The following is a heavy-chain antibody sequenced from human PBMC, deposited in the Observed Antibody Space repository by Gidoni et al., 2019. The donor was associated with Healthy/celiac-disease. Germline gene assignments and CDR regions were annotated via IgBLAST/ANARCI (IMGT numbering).Heavy chain of an antibody. Sequence: QVQLVQFGAEVKKPGSSVKVCCKASGGTFSSYAISCVRQAPGQGLEWMGRIIPILGRANYAKKFQGRVTITADKSTSTAYMELSSLRSEDTAVYYCARAGTGVIIGYYDDSSGYYYFDYWGQGTLVTVSS. CDR2: IIPILGRA. J-gene: IGHJ4*02. CDR3: ARAGTGVIIGYYDDSSGYYYFDY. D-gene: IGHD3-22*01. V-gene: IGHV1-69*09. CDR1: GGTFSSYA.